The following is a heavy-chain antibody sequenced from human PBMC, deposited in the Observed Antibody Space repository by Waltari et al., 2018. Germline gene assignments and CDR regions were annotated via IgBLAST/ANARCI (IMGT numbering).Heavy chain of an antibody. CDR1: GGSISSHY. V-gene: IGHV4-59*11. CDR3: ARGDSSRNWYFDL. Sequence: QVQLQESGPGLVKPSETLSLTCTVSGGSISSHYWSWIRQPPGKGLECIGYIYYSGSTNYNPSLKSRVTISVDTSKNQFSLKLSSVTAADTAVYYCARGDSSRNWYFDLWGRGTLVTVSS. J-gene: IGHJ2*01. D-gene: IGHD6-19*01. CDR2: IYYSGST.